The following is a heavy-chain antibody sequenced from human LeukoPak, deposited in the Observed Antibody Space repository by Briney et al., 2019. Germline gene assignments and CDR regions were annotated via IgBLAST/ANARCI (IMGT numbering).Heavy chain of an antibody. CDR2: IYYSGST. V-gene: IGHV4-59*02. Sequence: SETLSLTCTVSGGSVSSYYWNWIRQPPGKGLEWIGYIYYSGSTNYNPSLKSRVTISIDTSKNQFSLKLDSVTAADTAVYYCARWDSGSYFLDYWGQGTLVTVSS. J-gene: IGHJ4*02. CDR3: ARWDSGSYFLDY. D-gene: IGHD1-26*01. CDR1: GGSVSSYY.